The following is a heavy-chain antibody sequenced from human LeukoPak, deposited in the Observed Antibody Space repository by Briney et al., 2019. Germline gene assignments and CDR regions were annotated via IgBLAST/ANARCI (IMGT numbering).Heavy chain of an antibody. CDR2: IYYSGST. J-gene: IGHJ6*02. CDR3: ARGTYDTGYYGMDV. V-gene: IGHV4-59*01. Sequence: SETLSLTCTVSGGSINNYYWSWIRQPPGKGLEWIGYIYYSGSTNYNPSLKSRVTISVDTSKNQFSLKLSSVTAADTAVYYCARGTYDTGYYGMDVWGQGTTVTVSS. D-gene: IGHD3-16*01. CDR1: GGSINNYY.